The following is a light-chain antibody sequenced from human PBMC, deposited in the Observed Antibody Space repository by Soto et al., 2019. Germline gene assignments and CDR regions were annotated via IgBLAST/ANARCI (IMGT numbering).Light chain of an antibody. CDR1: QSISSY. J-gene: IGKJ3*01. CDR2: AAS. Sequence: DIQMTQSPSSLSASVGDRVTITCRASQSISSYLNWYQQKPGKAPKLLIYAASSLQSVVPSRFSGSGSGTDFTLTISSLQPEDFATYYGQQSYSTPRTFGPGTKVDIK. CDR3: QQSYSTPRT. V-gene: IGKV1-39*01.